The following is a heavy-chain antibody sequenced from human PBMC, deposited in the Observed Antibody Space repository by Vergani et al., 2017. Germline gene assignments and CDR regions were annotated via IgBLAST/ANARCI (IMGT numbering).Heavy chain of an antibody. V-gene: IGHV4-59*08. D-gene: IGHD3-16*01. CDR1: GDSMNTYY. CDR2: IYDSGDT. Sequence: QVQLQESGPELVKPSETLSLTCSVSGDSMNTYYWTWIRQPPGKGLEWIGYIYDSGDTKYNPSLRRRVTISVETSKNQFSLRLTTLTAADTAVYYCARQFWVSQGVGAFETWGRGTEVSVS. J-gene: IGHJ3*02. CDR3: ARQFWVSQGVGAFET.